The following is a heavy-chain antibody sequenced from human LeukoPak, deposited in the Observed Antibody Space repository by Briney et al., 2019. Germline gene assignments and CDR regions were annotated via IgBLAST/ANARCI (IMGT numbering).Heavy chain of an antibody. Sequence: GESLRISCKGSGYSFTSYWISWVRQMPGKGPEWMGTIYPGDSNTRYSPSFQGQVTISVDKSIDTAYLQWSSLKASDSAIYYCARRGYCSGNSCYHYDSWGQGTLVIVSS. CDR3: ARRGYCSGNSCYHYDS. V-gene: IGHV5-51*01. CDR1: GYSFTSYW. CDR2: IYPGDSNT. D-gene: IGHD2-15*01. J-gene: IGHJ4*02.